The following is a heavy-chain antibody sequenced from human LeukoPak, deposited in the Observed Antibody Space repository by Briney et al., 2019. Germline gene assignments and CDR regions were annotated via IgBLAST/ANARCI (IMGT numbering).Heavy chain of an antibody. V-gene: IGHV3-21*01. Sequence: PGGSLRLSCAGSGFTFSRHNMNWFRQAPGKGLERVSSISSRSSYIFYADSVKGRFTISRDNAKNSLYLQMNSLGAEDTAVYYCAGDAQWLVPEGYYYYMDVWGKGTAVTVSS. CDR2: ISSRSSYI. CDR1: GFTFSRHN. D-gene: IGHD6-19*01. CDR3: AGDAQWLVPEGYYYYMDV. J-gene: IGHJ6*03.